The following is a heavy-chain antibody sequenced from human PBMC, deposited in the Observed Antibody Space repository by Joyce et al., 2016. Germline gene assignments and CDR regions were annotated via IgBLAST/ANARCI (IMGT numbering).Heavy chain of an antibody. D-gene: IGHD1-14*01. CDR2: ISYDGTNN. Sequence: QVQLVESGGGVVQPGGSLRLACAASGFTFRNYAIHWVRQAPGKGLEWVAVISYDGTNNYYTDSVEGRFTISRDNAKNTVSVQVTSLRTEDTAVYYCARGEHTTSPLDYWGQGTLVTVSS. CDR3: ARGEHTTSPLDY. J-gene: IGHJ4*02. CDR1: GFTFRNYA. V-gene: IGHV3-30-3*01.